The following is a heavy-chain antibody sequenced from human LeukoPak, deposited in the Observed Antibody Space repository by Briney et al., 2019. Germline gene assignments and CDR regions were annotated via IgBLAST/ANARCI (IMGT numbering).Heavy chain of an antibody. CDR1: GGSFSGYY. D-gene: IGHD2-15*01. CDR2: INHSGST. Sequence: PSETLSLTCAVYGGSFSGYYWSWIRQPPGKGLEWIGEINHSGSTNYNPSLKSRVTISVDTSKNQFSLKLSSVTAADTAVYYCARELCSGGSCGKFDYWGQGTLVTVSS. J-gene: IGHJ4*02. CDR3: ARELCSGGSCGKFDY. V-gene: IGHV4-34*01.